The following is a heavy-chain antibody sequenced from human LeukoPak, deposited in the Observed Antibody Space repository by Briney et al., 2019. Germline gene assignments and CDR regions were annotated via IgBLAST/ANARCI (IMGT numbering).Heavy chain of an antibody. CDR1: GFTFSTYW. V-gene: IGHV3-74*01. Sequence: GRSLRLSCAASGFTFSTYWMHWVRQAPGTGLVWVSLINSDGSSTNDADSVKGRFTISRDNAKNTLYLQMNSLRAEDTAVYYCATDVPAVTIFGYWGQGTLVTVSS. CDR2: INSDGSST. CDR3: ATDVPAVTIFGY. D-gene: IGHD2-2*01. J-gene: IGHJ4*02.